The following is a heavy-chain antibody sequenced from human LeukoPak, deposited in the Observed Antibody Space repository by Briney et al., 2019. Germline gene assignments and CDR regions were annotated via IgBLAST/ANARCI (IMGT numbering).Heavy chain of an antibody. J-gene: IGHJ2*01. CDR3: ASARIQLWLLEWYFEL. CDR1: GGSFSGYY. Sequence: PSETLSLTCAVYGGSFSGYYWSWIRQPPGKGLEWIGEINHSGSTNYNPSLKSRVTISVDTSKNQFSLKRCSVTAADTAVYYCASARIQLWLLEWYFELWGRGTLVTVSS. V-gene: IGHV4-34*01. D-gene: IGHD5-18*01. CDR2: INHSGST.